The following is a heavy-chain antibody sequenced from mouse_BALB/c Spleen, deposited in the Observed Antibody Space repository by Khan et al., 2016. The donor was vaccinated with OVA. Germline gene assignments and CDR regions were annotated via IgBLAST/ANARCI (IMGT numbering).Heavy chain of an antibody. Sequence: EVELVESGPGLVKPSQSLSLTCTVTGYSITSDYAWNWIRQFPGNKLEWMGYISYSGSTSYNPSLKSRISITRDTSKNQFFLQLNSVTTEDTATYYCAMGRTYWGQGTLVTVSA. CDR1: GYSITSDYA. CDR2: ISYSGST. J-gene: IGHJ3*01. CDR3: AMGRTY. V-gene: IGHV3-2*02. D-gene: IGHD4-1*01.